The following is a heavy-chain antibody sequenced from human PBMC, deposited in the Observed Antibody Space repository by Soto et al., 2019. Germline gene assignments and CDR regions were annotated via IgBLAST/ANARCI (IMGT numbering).Heavy chain of an antibody. V-gene: IGHV1-18*01. CDR1: GYTFTSYG. CDR2: ISAYNGNT. CDR3: ARVLASSGPNWFDP. J-gene: IGHJ5*02. Sequence: QVQLVQSGAEVKKPGASVKVSCKASGYTFTSYGISWVRQAPGQGLEWMGWISAYNGNTNYAQKLQGRVTMTTDTSTSKCYRELRSLSSDDTAVYYCARVLASSGPNWFDPWFQGTLVTVSS. D-gene: IGHD3-22*01.